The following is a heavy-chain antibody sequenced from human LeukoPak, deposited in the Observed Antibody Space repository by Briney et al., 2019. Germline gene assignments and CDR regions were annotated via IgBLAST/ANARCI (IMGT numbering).Heavy chain of an antibody. V-gene: IGHV3-48*01. D-gene: IGHD3-22*01. CDR3: ARVLHRRNYESSVYYGS. J-gene: IGHJ5*02. CDR2: ISSSRSTI. CDR1: GVTFSSYS. Sequence: GGSLRLSCAASGVTFSSYSMNWVRQAPGKGLEWGQYISSSRSTIYYADSEKGRFTISRDNAQNPLYLQMNSLRGEDTGVYCCARVLHRRNYESSVYYGSWGQGTLVTVSS.